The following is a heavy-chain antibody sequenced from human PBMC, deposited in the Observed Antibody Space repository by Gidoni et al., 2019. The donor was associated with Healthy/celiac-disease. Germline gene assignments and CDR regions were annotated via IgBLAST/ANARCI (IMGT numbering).Heavy chain of an antibody. V-gene: IGHV4-59*08. CDR1: GGSISSYY. CDR3: ARQYSRSGGADSSGYYLYYFDY. Sequence: QVQLQESGPGLVKPSETLSLTCTVSGGSISSYYWSWIRQPPGKGLEWIGYIYYSGSTNYNPSLKSRVTISVDTSKNQFSLKLSSVTAADTAVYYCARQYSRSGGADSSGYYLYYFDYWGQGTLVTVSS. J-gene: IGHJ4*02. CDR2: IYYSGST. D-gene: IGHD3-22*01.